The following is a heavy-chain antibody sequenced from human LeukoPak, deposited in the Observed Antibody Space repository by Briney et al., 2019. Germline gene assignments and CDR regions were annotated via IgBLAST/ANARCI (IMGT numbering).Heavy chain of an antibody. CDR2: IYTSGST. CDR1: GGSISSGSYY. Sequence: PSETLSLTCTVSGGSISSGSYYWSWIRQPAGKGLEWIGRIYTSGSTNYNPSLKGRVTISVDTSKNQFSLKLSSVTAADTAVYYCAREDFWKRLDPWGQGTLVTVSS. D-gene: IGHD3-3*01. CDR3: AREDFWKRLDP. V-gene: IGHV4-61*02. J-gene: IGHJ5*02.